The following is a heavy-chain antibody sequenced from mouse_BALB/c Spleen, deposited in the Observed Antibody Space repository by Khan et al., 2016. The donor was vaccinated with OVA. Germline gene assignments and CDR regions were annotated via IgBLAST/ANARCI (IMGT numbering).Heavy chain of an antibody. CDR2: INTHSGVP. J-gene: IGHJ1*01. V-gene: IGHV9-4*02. CDR3: ASGYAYGWYLDV. Sequence: QIQLVQSGPELKKPGETVRISCKASGYTFTTAGMQWVQKMPGKGLKWIGWINTHSGVPKYAEDFKGRFAFTLETSASTAYLQISNLKNEDTATYFCASGYAYGWYLDVWGEGTTVTVSS. CDR1: GYTFTTAG. D-gene: IGHD2-2*01.